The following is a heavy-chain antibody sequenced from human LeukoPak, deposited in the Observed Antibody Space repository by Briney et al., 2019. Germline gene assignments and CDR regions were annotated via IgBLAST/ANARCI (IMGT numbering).Heavy chain of an antibody. CDR3: ARLAGPAAAAATRGVDY. D-gene: IGHD6-13*01. V-gene: IGHV1-3*04. Sequence: ASVKVSCKASGYTFTSHIMHWVRQAPGQRLEWMGWINTGNGNTKYSQKFQGRVTITRDTSASTAYMELSSLRSEDTAVYYCARLAGPAAAAATRGVDYWGQGTLVTVSS. CDR1: GYTFTSHI. J-gene: IGHJ4*02. CDR2: INTGNGNT.